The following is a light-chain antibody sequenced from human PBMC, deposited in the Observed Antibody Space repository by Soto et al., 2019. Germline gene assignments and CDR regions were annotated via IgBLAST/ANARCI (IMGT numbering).Light chain of an antibody. J-gene: IGLJ1*01. CDR3: CSYTTSSSYV. V-gene: IGLV2-14*01. CDR1: SSDVGYYIF. CDR2: DVN. Sequence: SVLTQPASVSGSPGQSITISCTGSSSDVGYYIFVSWYQQHPGKAPKLMIYDVNNRPSGVSNRFSGSKSGNTASLTISGLQAEDEADYYFCSYTTSSSYVFGTGTKLTVL.